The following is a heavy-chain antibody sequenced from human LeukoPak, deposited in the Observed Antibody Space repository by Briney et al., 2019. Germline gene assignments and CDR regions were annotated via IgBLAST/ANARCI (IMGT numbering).Heavy chain of an antibody. V-gene: IGHV3-53*01. Sequence: QSGGSLRLSCAASGFTFSSYAMSWVRQAPGKGLEWVSVIYSGGSTYYADSVKGRFTISRDNSKNTLYLQMNSLRAEDTAVYYCARGRFSSSWYYVSGYYFDYWGQGTLVTVSS. CDR2: IYSGGST. CDR1: GFTFSSYA. CDR3: ARGRFSSSWYYVSGYYFDY. J-gene: IGHJ4*02. D-gene: IGHD6-13*01.